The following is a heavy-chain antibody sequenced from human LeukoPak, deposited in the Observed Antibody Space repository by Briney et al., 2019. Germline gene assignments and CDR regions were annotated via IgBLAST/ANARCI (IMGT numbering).Heavy chain of an antibody. CDR3: AKPSGSGVDY. V-gene: IGHV3-30*02. CDR2: IRSDGYHT. CDR1: GFTFSSSS. J-gene: IGHJ4*02. Sequence: GGSLRLSCAGSGFTFSSSSMNWVRQAPGKGLEWVAFIRSDGYHTYYADSVKGRFTITRDNSKNTLYLQMNSLRFEDMAVYYCAKPSGSGVDYWGRGTRVTVSS. D-gene: IGHD1-26*01.